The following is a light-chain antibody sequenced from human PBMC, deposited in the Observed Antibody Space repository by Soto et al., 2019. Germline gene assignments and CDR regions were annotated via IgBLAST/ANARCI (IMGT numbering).Light chain of an antibody. Sequence: EVVMTQSPVTLSVSPGERATLSCWASQSVATNVAWYQQKLGQAPRLLIYGASTRATGVPGRFSGSGSGTEFTLTISRLQPDDFAFYFCQHYYNWPPYTFGQGTKLEI. J-gene: IGKJ2*01. CDR1: QSVATN. V-gene: IGKV3-15*01. CDR2: GAS. CDR3: QHYYNWPPYT.